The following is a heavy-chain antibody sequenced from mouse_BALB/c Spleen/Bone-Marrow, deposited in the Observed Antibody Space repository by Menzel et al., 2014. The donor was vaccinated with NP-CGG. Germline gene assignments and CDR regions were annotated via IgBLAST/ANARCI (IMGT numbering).Heavy chain of an antibody. Sequence: QVQLEQSGAELARPGGSVKMSCKASGDTFTSYTRHWVKQRPGQGLEWIGYINPSSGNTNYNQKFKDRATLTVDKSYSTAYMHLRSLTSEDSAVSYCTSSYWYDVAWFAYWGQGTLVTVSA. V-gene: IGHV1-4*01. CDR1: GDTFTSYT. J-gene: IGHJ3*01. CDR3: TSSYWYDVAWFAY. D-gene: IGHD1-1*02. CDR2: INPSSGNT.